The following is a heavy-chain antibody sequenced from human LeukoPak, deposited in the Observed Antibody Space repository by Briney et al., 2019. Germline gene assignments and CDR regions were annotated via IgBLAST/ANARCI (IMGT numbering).Heavy chain of an antibody. Sequence: ASVKVSCKASGYTFTGYYMHWVRQAPGQGLEWMGWINPNSGGTNYAQKFQGRVTMTRDTSISTAYMELSRLRSDDTAVYYCARDRGYYYGSGSYSEGSLLEFDPWGQGTLVTVSS. D-gene: IGHD3-10*01. CDR2: INPNSGGT. V-gene: IGHV1-2*02. CDR3: ARDRGYYYGSGSYSEGSLLEFDP. CDR1: GYTFTGYY. J-gene: IGHJ5*02.